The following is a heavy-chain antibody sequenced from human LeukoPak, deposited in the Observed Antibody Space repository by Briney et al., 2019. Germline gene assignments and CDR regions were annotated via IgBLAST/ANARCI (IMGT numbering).Heavy chain of an antibody. V-gene: IGHV1-46*01. CDR2: INPSGGGT. CDR3: ARGPEMIGAFDI. CDR1: GYTFTSYY. D-gene: IGHD1-14*01. J-gene: IGHJ3*02. Sequence: ASVKVSCKASGYTFTSYYMHWVRQAPGQGPEWMGIINPSGGGTSYAQKFQGRVTLTRDTSTSTVYTELNSLRSEDTAVYYCARGPEMIGAFDIWGQGTMVTVSS.